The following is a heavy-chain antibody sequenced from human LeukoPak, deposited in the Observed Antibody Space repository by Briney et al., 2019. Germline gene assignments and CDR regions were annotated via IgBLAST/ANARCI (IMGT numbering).Heavy chain of an antibody. Sequence: GESLRLSCAVSGFSLRSFWMSWVRQAPGKGLEWVANIREDGIESHYTDSVKGRFTISRDNSKNTLYLQMNSLRAEDTAVYYCAKGSDSGGWGFDYWGQGTLVTVSS. CDR1: GFSLRSFW. D-gene: IGHD6-19*01. CDR3: AKGSDSGGWGFDY. CDR2: IREDGIES. J-gene: IGHJ4*02. V-gene: IGHV3-7*01.